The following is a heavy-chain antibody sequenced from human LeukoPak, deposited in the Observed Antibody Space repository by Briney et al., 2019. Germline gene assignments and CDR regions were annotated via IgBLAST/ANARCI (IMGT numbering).Heavy chain of an antibody. CDR3: VKRQQFILTGYYFDY. V-gene: IGHV3-64D*09. Sequence: GGSLRLSCSASGFTFNSYAMHWVRQAPGKGLEYVSVISSNGDSTYYAVSLKGRFTISRDNSKSTLYLQMSSLRPEDTAVYYCVKRQQFILTGYYFDYWGQGTLVTVSS. CDR1: GFTFNSYA. D-gene: IGHD3-9*01. J-gene: IGHJ4*02. CDR2: ISSNGDST.